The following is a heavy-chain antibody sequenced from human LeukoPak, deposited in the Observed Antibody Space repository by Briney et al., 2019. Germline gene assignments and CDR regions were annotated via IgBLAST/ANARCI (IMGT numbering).Heavy chain of an antibody. Sequence: SETLSLTCTVSGGSVSSGSYYWSWIRQPPGKGLEWIGYIYYSGSTNYNPSLRSRVTISVDTSKNQFSLKLSSVTAADTAVYYCARDRSMVRGVTRPAQYYYYYYGMDVWGQGTTVTVSS. D-gene: IGHD3-10*01. V-gene: IGHV4-61*01. CDR2: IYYSGST. J-gene: IGHJ6*02. CDR1: GGSVSSGSYY. CDR3: ARDRSMVRGVTRPAQYYYYYYGMDV.